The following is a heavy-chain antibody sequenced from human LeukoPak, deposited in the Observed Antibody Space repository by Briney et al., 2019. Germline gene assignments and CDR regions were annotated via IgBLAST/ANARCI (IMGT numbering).Heavy chain of an antibody. CDR3: AKDLAVAGIGGGELYYFDY. V-gene: IGHV3-23*01. CDR2: SSGCGRST. J-gene: IGHJ4*02. Sequence: PGGSLRLSCAASGFTFSSYALSWARQARGKGLEWVSPSSGCGRSTYSAGSVKGRFTISRDNSKNTLYLQMNSLRAEDTAVYYCAKDLAVAGIGGGELYYFDYWGQGTLVTVSS. D-gene: IGHD6-19*01. CDR1: GFTFSSYA.